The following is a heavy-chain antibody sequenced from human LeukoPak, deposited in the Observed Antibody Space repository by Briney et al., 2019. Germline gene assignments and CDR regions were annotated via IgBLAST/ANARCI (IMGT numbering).Heavy chain of an antibody. CDR1: GFTFSSYA. CDR3: ARDRTGTTRFNYYYYMDV. Sequence: PGGSLRLSCAASGFTFSSYAMHWVRQAPGKGLEYVSAISSNGGSTYYANSVKGRFTISRDNSKNTLYLQMGSLRAGDMAVYYCARDRTGTTRFNYYYYMDVWGKGTTVTVSS. D-gene: IGHD1-1*01. V-gene: IGHV3-64*01. J-gene: IGHJ6*03. CDR2: ISSNGGST.